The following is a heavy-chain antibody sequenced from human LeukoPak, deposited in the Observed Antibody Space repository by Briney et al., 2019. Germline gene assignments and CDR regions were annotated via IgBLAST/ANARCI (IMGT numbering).Heavy chain of an antibody. V-gene: IGHV3-23*01. CDR2: ISGSGGSR. Sequence: GGSLRLSCAASGLTFSSYAMSWVRQAPGKGLEWVSAISGSGGSRYYADSVKGRFTISRDNSKNTLYLQMNSMRAEDTAVYYCAKERDVVVPAAMLDYWGQGTLVTVSS. J-gene: IGHJ4*02. CDR3: AKERDVVVPAAMLDY. CDR1: GLTFSSYA. D-gene: IGHD2-2*01.